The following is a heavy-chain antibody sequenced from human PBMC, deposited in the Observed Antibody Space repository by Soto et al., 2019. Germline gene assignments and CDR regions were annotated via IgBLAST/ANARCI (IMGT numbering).Heavy chain of an antibody. CDR3: AAYNYHYVMDV. CDR2: ISGSGGRT. CDR1: GLTFSSYV. Sequence: EGQLLESGGGLVHPGGSLRLSCAASGLTFSSYVMSWVRQAPGKGLEWVSGISGSGGRTDYADSVKGRRTIFRDNSKHTLYRQINRLRVEDTAVYYCAAYNYHYVMDVWGQGTTVTVSS. V-gene: IGHV3-23*01. J-gene: IGHJ6*02.